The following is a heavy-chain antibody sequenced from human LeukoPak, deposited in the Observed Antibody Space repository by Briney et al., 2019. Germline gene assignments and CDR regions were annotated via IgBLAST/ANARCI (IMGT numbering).Heavy chain of an antibody. CDR1: GFTFSSYA. CDR2: ISGSGGST. Sequence: PGGSLRLSCAASGFTFSSYAMSWVRQAPGKGLEWVSAISGSGGSTYYADSVKGRFTISRDNFKNTLYLQMNSLSAEDTAVYYCAKLGRIKSGSLDYWGQGTLVTVSS. V-gene: IGHV3-23*01. J-gene: IGHJ4*02. D-gene: IGHD1-26*01. CDR3: AKLGRIKSGSLDY.